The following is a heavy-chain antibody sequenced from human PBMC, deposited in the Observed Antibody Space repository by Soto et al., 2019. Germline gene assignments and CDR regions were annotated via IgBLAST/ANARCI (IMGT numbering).Heavy chain of an antibody. CDR2: VNHRGST. CDR1: GGSFSGYY. D-gene: IGHD5-12*01. Sequence: QVQLQQWGAGLLKPSETLSLTCAVYGGSFSGYYWSWIRQPPGKGLEWIGEVNHRGSTNYNPSLKSRVTISVDTSKNQFSLKLTSVTAADTAVYFCARGGNRGYVDWGQGTLVTVSS. J-gene: IGHJ4*02. V-gene: IGHV4-34*01. CDR3: ARGGNRGYVD.